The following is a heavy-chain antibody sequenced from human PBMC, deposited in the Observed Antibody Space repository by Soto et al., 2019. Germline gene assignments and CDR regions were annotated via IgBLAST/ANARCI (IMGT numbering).Heavy chain of an antibody. V-gene: IGHV4-39*01. CDR3: ARRPSSSLILNWFDP. CDR1: GGSISSSSYY. D-gene: IGHD6-13*01. CDR2: IYYSGST. Sequence: QLQLQESGPGLVKPSETLSLTCTVSGGSISSSSYYWGWIRQPPGKGLEWIGSIYYSGSTYYNPSLKRRVTISVDTSKNQFSLKLSSVTAADTAVYYCARRPSSSLILNWFDPWGQGTLVTVSS. J-gene: IGHJ5*02.